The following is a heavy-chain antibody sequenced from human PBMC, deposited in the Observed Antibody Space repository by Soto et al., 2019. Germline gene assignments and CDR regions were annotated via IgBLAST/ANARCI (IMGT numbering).Heavy chain of an antibody. CDR3: ASLILSGYSGYVDY. V-gene: IGHV4-39*01. CDR1: GGSISSSSYY. Sequence: SETLSLTCTVSGGSISSSSYYWGWIRQPPGKGLEWIGSIYYSGSTYYNPSLKSRVTISVDTSKNQFSLKLSSVTAADTAVYYCASLILSGYSGYVDYWGQGTLVTVSS. D-gene: IGHD5-12*01. J-gene: IGHJ4*02. CDR2: IYYSGST.